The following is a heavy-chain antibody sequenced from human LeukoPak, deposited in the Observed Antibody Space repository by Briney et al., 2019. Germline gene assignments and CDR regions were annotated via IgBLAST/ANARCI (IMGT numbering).Heavy chain of an antibody. J-gene: IGHJ4*02. CDR3: ATSKVVVTAILFDY. D-gene: IGHD2-21*02. V-gene: IGHV1-24*01. CDR1: AYTLTELS. Sequence: ASVTVSCKVSAYTLTELSMHWDRQAHGNGLEWMGGFHTEDGETIYAQKFQGRVTMTEDTSTDTAYMELSSLRSEDTAVYYCATSKVVVTAILFDYWGQGTLVSVSS. CDR2: FHTEDGET.